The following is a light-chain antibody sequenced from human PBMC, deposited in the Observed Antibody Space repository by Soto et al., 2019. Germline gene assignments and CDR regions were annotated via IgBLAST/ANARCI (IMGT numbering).Light chain of an antibody. CDR3: QQYYDPPRT. CDR2: WAS. CDR1: QSVLYSSNNKNY. Sequence: DIVMTQSPDSLAVSLGERATINCKSSQSVLYSSNNKNYLAWYQQKPGQPPKLLIYWASTRESGVPDRFSGSRSGTDFTLTINSLQAEDVAVYYCQQYYDPPRTFGRGTKLEIK. V-gene: IGKV4-1*01. J-gene: IGKJ2*01.